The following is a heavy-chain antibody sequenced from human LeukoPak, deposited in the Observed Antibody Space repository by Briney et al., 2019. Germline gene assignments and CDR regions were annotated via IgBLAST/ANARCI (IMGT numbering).Heavy chain of an antibody. CDR3: AKDYARGIVVVAAANGMDV. Sequence: GGSLRLSCAASGFTFSSYWMNWARQAPGKGLEWVASINHNGNVNYYVDSVKGRFTISRDNAKNSLYLQMSNLRAEDTAVYYCAKDYARGIVVVAAANGMDVWGQGTTVTVSS. CDR1: GFTFSSYW. CDR2: INHNGNVN. V-gene: IGHV3-7*03. J-gene: IGHJ6*02. D-gene: IGHD2-2*01.